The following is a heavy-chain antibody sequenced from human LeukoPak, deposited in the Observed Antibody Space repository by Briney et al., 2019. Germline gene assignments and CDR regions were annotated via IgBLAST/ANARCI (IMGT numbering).Heavy chain of an antibody. J-gene: IGHJ6*03. CDR2: IWYDGSNK. CDR1: GFTFSSYG. Sequence: GRSLRLSCAASGFTFSSYGMHWVRQAPGKGLEWVAVIWYDGSNKYYADSVKGRFTISRDNSKNTLYLQMNSLRAEDTAVYYCAKDRSYYYYMDAWGKGTTVTVSS. CDR3: AKDRSYYYYMDA. V-gene: IGHV3-33*06.